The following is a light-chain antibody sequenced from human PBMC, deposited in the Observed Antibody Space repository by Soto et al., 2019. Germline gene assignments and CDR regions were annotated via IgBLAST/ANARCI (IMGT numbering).Light chain of an antibody. J-gene: IGLJ1*01. Sequence: QSVLTQPPSLSAAPGQEVTISCSGGGSNVGYNSVSWYQQLPGTAPKLVIYDDYKRPSGIPARFSGSKSGTSASPGITGLQTGDEADYYCGAWDDRLTAYAFGSGTKVTVL. CDR3: GAWDDRLTAYA. CDR1: GSNVGYNS. V-gene: IGLV1-51*01. CDR2: DDY.